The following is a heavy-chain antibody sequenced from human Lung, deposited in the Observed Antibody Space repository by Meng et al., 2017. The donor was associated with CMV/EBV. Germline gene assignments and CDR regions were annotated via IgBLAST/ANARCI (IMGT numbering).Heavy chain of an antibody. CDR3: AKAFSASWYREYYDY. V-gene: IGHV3-23*01. J-gene: IGHJ4*02. CDR1: EFTFSNYA. D-gene: IGHD6-13*01. Sequence: GGSLRLSCAASEFTFSNYAMSWVRQAPGRGLEWVSAITASGGSTYYTDSVKGRFTVSRDNSKNTLYLQMNNLRAEDTAVFYCAKAFSASWYREYYDYLGQGXLVTVSS. CDR2: ITASGGST.